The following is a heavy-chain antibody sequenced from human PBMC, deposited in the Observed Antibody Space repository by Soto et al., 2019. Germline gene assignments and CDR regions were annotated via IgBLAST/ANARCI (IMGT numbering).Heavy chain of an antibody. J-gene: IGHJ6*03. CDR2: INDSGNI. D-gene: IGHD3-10*01. Sequence: QVQLQQWGAGLLKPSETLSLTCAVYGGSFSGYQWTWIRQTPGKGLEWIGEINDSGNINYNPSLKSRVPSLLATAKKQISLNLSSVAVADTAVYYCARGLILWFGELSRRGGYYYYMDVWGKGTTVTVSS. CDR1: GGSFSGYQ. V-gene: IGHV4-34*01. CDR3: ARGLILWFGELSRRGGYYYYMDV.